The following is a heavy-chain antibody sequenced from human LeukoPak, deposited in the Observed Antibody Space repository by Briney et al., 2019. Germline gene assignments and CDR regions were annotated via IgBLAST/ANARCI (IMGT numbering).Heavy chain of an antibody. D-gene: IGHD3-9*01. CDR3: AKMTGLKLTNYGMDV. V-gene: IGHV3-23*01. Sequence: GGSLRLSCAASGITFSSYAMSWVRQAPGKGLEWVSSITGSGGSTYYADSVKGRFTISRDNSKHTLDLQMDSLRVDDTAVYYCAKMTGLKLTNYGMDVWGQGTTVTVSS. CDR1: GITFSSYA. CDR2: ITGSGGST. J-gene: IGHJ6*02.